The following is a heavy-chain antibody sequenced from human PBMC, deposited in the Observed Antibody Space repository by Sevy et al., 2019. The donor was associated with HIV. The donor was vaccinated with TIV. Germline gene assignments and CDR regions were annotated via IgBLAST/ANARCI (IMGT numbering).Heavy chain of an antibody. CDR2: ISGSGGST. J-gene: IGHJ4*02. CDR3: AKVSNFGVVIKAYYFDY. D-gene: IGHD3-3*01. CDR1: GFTFSSYA. Sequence: GGSLRLSCAASGFTFSSYAMSWVRQAPGKGLEWVSAISGSGGSTYYADSVKGRFTIPRDNSKNTLYLQMNSLRAEDTAVYYCAKVSNFGVVIKAYYFDYWGQGTLVTVSS. V-gene: IGHV3-23*01.